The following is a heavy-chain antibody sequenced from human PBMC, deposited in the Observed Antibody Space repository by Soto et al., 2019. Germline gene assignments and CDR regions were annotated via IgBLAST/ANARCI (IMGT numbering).Heavy chain of an antibody. D-gene: IGHD1-26*01. J-gene: IGHJ4*02. CDR3: ARDDVVYLKALDY. CDR2: ISYDGSNK. V-gene: IGHV3-30-3*01. Sequence: PVGSLRLSCAASGFTFSSYAMHWVRQAPGKGLEWVAVISYDGSNKYYADSVKGRFTISRDNSKNTLYLQMNSLRAEDTAVYYCARDDVVYLKALDYWGQGTLVTVSS. CDR1: GFTFSSYA.